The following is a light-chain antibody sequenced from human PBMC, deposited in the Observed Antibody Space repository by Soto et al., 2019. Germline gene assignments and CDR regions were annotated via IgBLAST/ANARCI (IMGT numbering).Light chain of an antibody. Sequence: QSALTQPPSASGSPGQSVAISCTGTSSDVGGYNYVSWYQQHPGKAPKLMIYEVNKRPSGVPDRFSDSKSGTSASLAISGLQSEDEADYFCASWDDSLNGYVFGTGTKLTVL. CDR1: SSDVGGYNY. CDR2: EVN. J-gene: IGLJ1*01. V-gene: IGLV2-8*01. CDR3: ASWDDSLNGYV.